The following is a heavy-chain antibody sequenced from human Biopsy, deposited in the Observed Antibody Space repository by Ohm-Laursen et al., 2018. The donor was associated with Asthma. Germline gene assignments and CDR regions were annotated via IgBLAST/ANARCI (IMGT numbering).Heavy chain of an antibody. V-gene: IGHV4-31*03. CDR3: ARIPRRSGPYFVDY. CDR1: GDSITSGGCC. Sequence: SQTLSLTCTVSGDSITSGGCCWNWIRQHPGKGLEWIGYIHHSGTSYFNPSLKSRASFSRDTSKNQFSLRLSSVTAADTAMYYCARIPRRSGPYFVDYWGQGTLVTVSS. CDR2: IHHSGTS. J-gene: IGHJ4*02. D-gene: IGHD6-19*01.